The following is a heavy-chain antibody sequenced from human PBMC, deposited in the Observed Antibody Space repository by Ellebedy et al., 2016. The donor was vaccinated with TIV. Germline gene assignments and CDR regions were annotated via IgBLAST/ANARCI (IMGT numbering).Heavy chain of an antibody. J-gene: IGHJ4*02. CDR2: INPSGGST. D-gene: IGHD6-19*01. CDR3: MTSLGYSRGWQPFDY. CDR1: GYTFSSYY. V-gene: IGHV1-46*01. Sequence: AASVKVSCKASGYTFSSYYIHWVRQAPGQGLDWVGIINPSGGSTTYAPNFQGRVTMTRDTSTRTVYMELSSLRSEDTAVYFCMTSLGYSRGWQPFDYWGQGTLVAVSS.